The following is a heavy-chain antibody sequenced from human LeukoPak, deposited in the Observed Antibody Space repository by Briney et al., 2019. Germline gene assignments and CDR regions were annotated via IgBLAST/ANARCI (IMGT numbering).Heavy chain of an antibody. J-gene: IGHJ4*02. Sequence: SQTLSLTCSVSGGSISSGSYYWSWIRQPAGKGLEWIGRIYTSGSTNYNPALKSRVSISVGTSKNQFSLKLSSVTAADTAVYYCARALRGVFHYWGQGTLVTVSS. CDR3: ARALRGVFHY. V-gene: IGHV4-61*02. CDR2: IYTSGST. CDR1: GGSISSGSYY. D-gene: IGHD3-10*01.